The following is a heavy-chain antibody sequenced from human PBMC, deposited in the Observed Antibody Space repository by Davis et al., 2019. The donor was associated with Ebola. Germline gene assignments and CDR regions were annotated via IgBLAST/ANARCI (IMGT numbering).Heavy chain of an antibody. D-gene: IGHD2-2*01. Sequence: PGGSLRLSCAASGFNFNVYTMNWVRQAPGKGLEWVSSIGSSSDYLYYSDSVRGRFTISRDNAKNSLDLQMNSLRVEGTAVYYCAREGIYCSSTSCSFDDWGQGTLVTVSS. CDR2: IGSSSDYL. CDR1: GFNFNVYT. J-gene: IGHJ4*02. V-gene: IGHV3-21*01. CDR3: AREGIYCSSTSCSFDD.